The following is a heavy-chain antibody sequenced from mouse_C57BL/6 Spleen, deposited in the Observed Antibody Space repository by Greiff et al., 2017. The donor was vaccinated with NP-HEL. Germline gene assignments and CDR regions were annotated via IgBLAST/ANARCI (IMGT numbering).Heavy chain of an antibody. Sequence: EVQLQQSGPELVKPGASVKIPCKASGYTFTDYNMDWVKQSHGKSLEWIGDINPNNGGTIYNQKFKGKATLTVDKSSSTAYMQLRSLTSEDTAVYYGTREGYDNDDAMDYWGQGTSVTVSS. V-gene: IGHV1-18*01. J-gene: IGHJ4*01. CDR2: INPNNGGT. CDR3: TREGYDNDDAMDY. D-gene: IGHD2-4*01. CDR1: GYTFTDYN.